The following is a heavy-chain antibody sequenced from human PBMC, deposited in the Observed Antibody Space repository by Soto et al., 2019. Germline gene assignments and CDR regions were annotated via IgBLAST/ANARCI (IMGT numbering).Heavy chain of an antibody. CDR3: ARARQMVMTHAFDI. V-gene: IGHV3-33*01. D-gene: IGHD2-21*02. CDR1: GFTFSSYA. CDR2: IWCGGSDK. Sequence: GGSLRLSCAASGFTFSSYAMRWVRQAPGKGLEWVVGIWCGGSDKSYADSVKGRFTISRDNSKNTVYLQMNSLRAEDTAVYYCARARQMVMTHAFDIWGQGTMVTVSS. J-gene: IGHJ3*02.